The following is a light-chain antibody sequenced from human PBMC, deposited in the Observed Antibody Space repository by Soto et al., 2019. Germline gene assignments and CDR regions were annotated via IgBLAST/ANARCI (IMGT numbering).Light chain of an antibody. CDR2: DVS. CDR3: CSFAVSYTLHV. Sequence: QSALTQPRSVSGSPGQSVTISCTGTSSDVGGYSYVSWFQQHPGKAPKLMIYDVSKRPSGVPDRFSGSKSGNTASLTISGLQAEDEADYYCCSFAVSYTLHVFGTGTKLTVL. V-gene: IGLV2-11*01. CDR1: SSDVGGYSY. J-gene: IGLJ1*01.